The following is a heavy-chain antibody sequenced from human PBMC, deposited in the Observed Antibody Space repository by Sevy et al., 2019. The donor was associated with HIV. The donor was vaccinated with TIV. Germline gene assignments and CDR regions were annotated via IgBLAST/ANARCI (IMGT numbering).Heavy chain of an antibody. Sequence: ASVKVSCKASGYTFTSYGISWVRQAPGQGLEWMGWISAYNGNTNYAQKLQGRVTMTTDTSTRTAYMELRSLRSDDTAVYYCARTRLIFGVVTSDAFDIWGQGTMVTVSS. D-gene: IGHD3-3*01. CDR1: GYTFTSYG. V-gene: IGHV1-18*01. CDR2: ISAYNGNT. J-gene: IGHJ3*02. CDR3: ARTRLIFGVVTSDAFDI.